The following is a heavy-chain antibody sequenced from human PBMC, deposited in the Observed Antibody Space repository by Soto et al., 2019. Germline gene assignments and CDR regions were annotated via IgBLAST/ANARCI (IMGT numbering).Heavy chain of an antibody. CDR1: GYTFTSYA. Sequence: ASVKVSCKASGYTFTSYAMHWVRQAPGQRLEWMGWINAGNGNTKYSQKFQGRVTITADESTSTAYMELSSLRSEDTAVYYCARMAGEVDPVPPIGMDVWGQGTTVTVSS. V-gene: IGHV1-3*01. D-gene: IGHD6-19*01. CDR3: ARMAGEVDPVPPIGMDV. J-gene: IGHJ6*02. CDR2: INAGNGNT.